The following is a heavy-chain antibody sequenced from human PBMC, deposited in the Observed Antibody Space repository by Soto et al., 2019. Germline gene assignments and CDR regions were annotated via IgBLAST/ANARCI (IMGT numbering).Heavy chain of an antibody. V-gene: IGHV1-18*04. CDR1: GYTFTSYG. D-gene: IGHD1-20*01. CDR2: ISAYNGNT. Sequence: ASVKVSCKASGYTFTSYGISWVRQAPGQGLEWMGWISAYNGNTNYAQKLQGRVTMTTDTSTSTADMELRSLRSDDTAVYYCAITGNHYYSGMDVWGQGTTVTVS. CDR3: AITGNHYYSGMDV. J-gene: IGHJ6*02.